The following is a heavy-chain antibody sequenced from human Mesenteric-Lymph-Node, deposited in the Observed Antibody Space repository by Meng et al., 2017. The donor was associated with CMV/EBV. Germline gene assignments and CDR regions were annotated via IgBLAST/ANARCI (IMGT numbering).Heavy chain of an antibody. D-gene: IGHD3-10*01. CDR3: AKEYNYYGDYGIVEYYFDY. CDR1: GFTFRNYA. Sequence: GESLKISCAASGFTFRNYAMSWVRQAPGKGLQWVSAIRGSGDDTHFADSVKGRFTISRDNSKNTLYLQMNSLRADDTAVYYCAKEYNYYGDYGIVEYYFDYWGQGTLVTVSS. V-gene: IGHV3-23*01. CDR2: IRGSGDDT. J-gene: IGHJ4*02.